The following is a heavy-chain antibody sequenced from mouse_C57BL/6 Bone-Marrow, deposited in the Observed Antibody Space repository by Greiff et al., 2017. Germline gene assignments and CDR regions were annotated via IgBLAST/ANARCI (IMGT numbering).Heavy chain of an antibody. CDR2: ISYDGSN. CDR1: GYSITSGYY. D-gene: IGHD1-1*01. V-gene: IGHV3-6*01. CDR3: ARPGHYYGSHYYYAMDY. J-gene: IGHJ4*01. Sequence: EVKLVESGPGLVKPSQSLSLTCSVTGYSITSGYYWNWIRQFPGNKLEWMGYISYDGSNNYNPSLKNRISITRDTSKHQFFLKLNSVTTEDTATYYCARPGHYYGSHYYYAMDYWGQGTSVTVSA.